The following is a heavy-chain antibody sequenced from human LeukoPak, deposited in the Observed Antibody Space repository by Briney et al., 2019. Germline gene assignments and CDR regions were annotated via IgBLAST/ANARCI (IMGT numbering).Heavy chain of an antibody. CDR1: GFTFSSYA. Sequence: PGGSLRLSCAASGFTFSSYAMHWVRQAPGKGLEWVAVISYDGSNKYYADSVKGRFTISRDNSKNTLYLQMNNLRAEDTAVYYCAKDARTYQLPRVYFDYWGQGTLVTVSS. CDR3: AKDARTYQLPRVYFDY. CDR2: ISYDGSNK. D-gene: IGHD2-2*01. J-gene: IGHJ4*02. V-gene: IGHV3-30-3*01.